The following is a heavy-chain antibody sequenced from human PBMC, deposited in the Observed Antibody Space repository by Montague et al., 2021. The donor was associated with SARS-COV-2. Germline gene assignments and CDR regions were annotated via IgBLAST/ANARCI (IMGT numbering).Heavy chain of an antibody. V-gene: IGHV4-59*13. CDR2: MYNSRSS. Sequence: SETLSLTCTVSGGSISAYYWSWIRQPPGKGLEWIAYMYNSRSSNYNPSLKSRVSISVDTSKSQFSLKLTSVTAADTAVHYCAREGIPTPGAEWKILHYHGMDVWGQGTTVTVSS. J-gene: IGHJ6*02. D-gene: IGHD1-14*01. CDR3: AREGIPTPGAEWKILHYHGMDV. CDR1: GGSISAYY.